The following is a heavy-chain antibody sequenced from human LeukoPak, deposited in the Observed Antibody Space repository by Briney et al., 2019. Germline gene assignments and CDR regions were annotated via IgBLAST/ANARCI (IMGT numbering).Heavy chain of an antibody. CDR2: IYYSGST. CDR3: ARGVALAGSSTDAFDI. D-gene: IGHD1-26*01. J-gene: IGHJ3*02. CDR1: GGSISSGDYY. Sequence: SETLSLTCTVSGGSISSGDYYWSWIRQPPGKGLEWIGYIYYSGSTYYNPSLKSRVTMSVDTSKNQFSLKLSSVTAADTAVYYCARGVALAGSSTDAFDIWGQGTMVTVSS. V-gene: IGHV4-30-4*08.